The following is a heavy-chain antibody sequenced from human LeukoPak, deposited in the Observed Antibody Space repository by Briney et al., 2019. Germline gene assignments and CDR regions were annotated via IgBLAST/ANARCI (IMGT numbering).Heavy chain of an antibody. CDR2: IRYDGSNK. CDR1: GFTFSSYG. J-gene: IGHJ4*02. V-gene: IGHV3-30*02. Sequence: GGSLRLSCAASGFTFSSYGMHWVRQAPGKGLEWVAFIRYDGSNKYYADSVKGRFTISRDNSKNTLYLQMNSLRVEDTAVYYCAKDRSRYNWNPGDYWGQGTLVTVSS. CDR3: AKDRSRYNWNPGDY. D-gene: IGHD1-20*01.